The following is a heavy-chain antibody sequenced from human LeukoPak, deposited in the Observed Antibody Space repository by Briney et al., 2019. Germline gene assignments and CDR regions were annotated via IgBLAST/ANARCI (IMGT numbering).Heavy chain of an antibody. CDR1: GGSISSSSYY. CDR3: ARADRSSSSGAHAAFDI. D-gene: IGHD6-6*01. Sequence: SETLSLTCTVSGGSISSSSYYWGWIRQPPGKGLEWIGSIYYSGSTYYNPSLKSRVTISVDTSKNQFSLKLSSVTAADTAVYYCARADRSSSSGAHAAFDIWGQGTMVTVSS. V-gene: IGHV4-39*07. CDR2: IYYSGST. J-gene: IGHJ3*02.